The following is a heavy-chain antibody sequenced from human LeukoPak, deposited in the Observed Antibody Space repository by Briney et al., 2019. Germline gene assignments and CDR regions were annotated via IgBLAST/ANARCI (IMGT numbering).Heavy chain of an antibody. D-gene: IGHD3-22*01. Sequence: PSETLSLTCAVYGGSFSGYYWSWIRQPPGKGLEWIGEINHSGSTNYNPSLKSRVTISVDTSKNQFSLKLSSVTAADTAVYYCARGRRALYAYYYDSSGYFDYWGQGTLVTVSS. CDR2: INHSGST. CDR1: GGSFSGYY. V-gene: IGHV4-34*01. J-gene: IGHJ4*02. CDR3: ARGRRALYAYYYDSSGYFDY.